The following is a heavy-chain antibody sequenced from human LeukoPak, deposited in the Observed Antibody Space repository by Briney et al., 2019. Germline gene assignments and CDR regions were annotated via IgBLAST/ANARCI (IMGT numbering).Heavy chain of an antibody. J-gene: IGHJ5*02. D-gene: IGHD6-13*01. CDR2: IYSDGNT. CDR1: GFTVSSIY. V-gene: IGHV3-53*01. CDR3: AGDTHSSSWYDH. Sequence: GGSLRLSCAVSGFTVSSIYMSWVRQAPGKGLEWVSSIYSDGNTYYADSVKGRFTISRDSSRNTLYLQMNSLRVEDSAVYYCAGDTHSSSWYDHWGQGTLVTVSS.